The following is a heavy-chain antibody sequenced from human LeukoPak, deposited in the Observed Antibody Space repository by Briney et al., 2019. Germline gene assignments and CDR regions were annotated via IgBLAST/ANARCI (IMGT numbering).Heavy chain of an antibody. CDR2: INHSGST. D-gene: IGHD5-12*01. V-gene: IGHV4-34*01. Sequence: SETLSLTCAVYGGSFSGYYWSWIRQPPGKGLEWIGEINHSGSTNYNPSLKSRVTISVDTSKNQFSLKLSSVTAADTAVYYCARGVGGYSGYDSKTSNWFDPWGQGTLVTVSS. CDR3: ARGVGGYSGYDSKTSNWFDP. J-gene: IGHJ5*02. CDR1: GGSFSGYY.